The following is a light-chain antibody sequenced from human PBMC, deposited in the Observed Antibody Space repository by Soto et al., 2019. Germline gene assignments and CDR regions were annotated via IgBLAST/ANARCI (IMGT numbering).Light chain of an antibody. Sequence: DILVTQSHDSLAVSLGERATISFRSTHTFLCSSNNKNYLAWYQQKPGQPPKLLIYGASTRESGVPDRFSGGGSGTDFTLTISSLQAEDVAVYYCQQYYTTQWTFGQGTIVDIK. CDR1: HTFLCSSNNKNY. CDR3: QQYYTTQWT. V-gene: IGKV4-1*01. CDR2: GAS. J-gene: IGKJ1*01.